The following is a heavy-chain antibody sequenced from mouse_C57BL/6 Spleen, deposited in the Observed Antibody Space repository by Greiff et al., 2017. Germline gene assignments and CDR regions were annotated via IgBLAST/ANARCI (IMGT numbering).Heavy chain of an antibody. Sequence: QVQLKQPGAELVKPGASVKMSCKASGYTFTSYWITWVKQRPGQGLEWIGDIYPGSGSTNYNEKFKSKATLTVYTSSSTAYMQLSSLTSEDSAVYYCASGRYDYEFDYWGQGTTLTVSS. J-gene: IGHJ2*01. CDR2: IYPGSGST. V-gene: IGHV1-55*01. D-gene: IGHD2-4*01. CDR3: ASGRYDYEFDY. CDR1: GYTFTSYW.